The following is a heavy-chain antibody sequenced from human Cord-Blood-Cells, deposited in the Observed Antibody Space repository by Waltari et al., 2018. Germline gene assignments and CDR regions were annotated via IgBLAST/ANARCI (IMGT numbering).Heavy chain of an antibody. D-gene: IGHD6-6*01. CDR3: ARARPIDY. Sequence: QVQLQESGPGLVKPSGTLSLTCAVSGGSISSSNWWRWVRQPPGKVMEWIGEIYHSGGTNYNPSLRSRVTISGDKSKNHFSLKLSSVTAADTAVYYCARARPIDYWGQGTLVTVAS. J-gene: IGHJ4*02. CDR2: IYHSGGT. CDR1: GGSISSSNW. V-gene: IGHV4-4*02.